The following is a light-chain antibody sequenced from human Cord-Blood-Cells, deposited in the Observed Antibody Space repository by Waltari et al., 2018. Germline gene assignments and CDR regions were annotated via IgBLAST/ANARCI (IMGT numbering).Light chain of an antibody. J-gene: IGKJ2*01. CDR1: QSISSY. CDR2: AGS. V-gene: IGKV1-39*01. CDR3: QQSYSTPYT. Sequence: DIQMTQSPSSLSASVGDRVTITCRASQSISSYLNWYQQKPGKDPKLLIYAGSSLQSGGPSRCSGSGSGTDFTLTISSLQPEDFATYYCQQSYSTPYTFGQGTKLEIK.